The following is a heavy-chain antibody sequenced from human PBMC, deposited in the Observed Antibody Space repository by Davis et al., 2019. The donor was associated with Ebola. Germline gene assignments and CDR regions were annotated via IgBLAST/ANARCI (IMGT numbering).Heavy chain of an antibody. CDR3: AQIAAQPDYYCGMDV. CDR1: GGPISSSSYY. D-gene: IGHD6-6*01. J-gene: IGHJ6*02. Sequence: PSETLSPTCTVPGGPISSSSYYWGWIRQPPGKGLEWIGSIYYSRSTYYNPSLKCRVTISVDTSKNQFSLKLSSVTAADTAVYYCAQIAAQPDYYCGMDVWGQGTTVTVSS. V-gene: IGHV4-39*01. CDR2: IYYSRST.